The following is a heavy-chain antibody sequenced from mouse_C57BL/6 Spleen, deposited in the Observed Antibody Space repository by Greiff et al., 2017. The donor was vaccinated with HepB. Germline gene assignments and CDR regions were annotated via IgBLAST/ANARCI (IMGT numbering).Heavy chain of an antibody. J-gene: IGHJ4*01. V-gene: IGHV5-17*01. Sequence: EVKLVESGGGLVKPGGSLKLSCAASGFTFSDYGMHWVRQAPEKGLEWVAYISSGSSTIYYADTVKGRFTISRDNAKNTLFLQMTSLRSEDTAMYYCARMNYGNYGAMDYWGQGTSVTVSS. CDR3: ARMNYGNYGAMDY. CDR2: ISSGSSTI. CDR1: GFTFSDYG. D-gene: IGHD2-1*01.